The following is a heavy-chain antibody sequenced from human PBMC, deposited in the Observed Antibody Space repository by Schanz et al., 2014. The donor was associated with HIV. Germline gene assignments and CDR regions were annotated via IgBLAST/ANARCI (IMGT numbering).Heavy chain of an antibody. D-gene: IGHD3-10*01. J-gene: IGHJ4*02. Sequence: QVQLVESGGGVVQPGRSLRLSCVASGFSFRTFGMHWVRQAPGKGLEWEALIYYDGTNKYYTDSVKGRFTISRDNSKNTLYLQMNSLRAEDTSVYYCARGFQGFDYWGQGTLVTVSS. CDR2: IYYDGTNK. CDR1: GFSFRTFG. V-gene: IGHV3-33*01. CDR3: ARGFQGFDY.